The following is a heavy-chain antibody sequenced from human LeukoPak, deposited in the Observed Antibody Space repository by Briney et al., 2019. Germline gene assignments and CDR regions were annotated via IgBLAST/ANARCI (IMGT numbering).Heavy chain of an antibody. Sequence: SETLSLTCTVSGGSISGYYWSWIRQPPGKGLEWIGEINHSGSTNYNPSLKSRVTISVDTSKNQFSLKLSSVTAADTAVYYCARHPRGYCSGGSCYGGNWFDPWGQGTLVTVSS. J-gene: IGHJ5*02. CDR1: GGSISGYY. V-gene: IGHV4-34*01. CDR2: INHSGST. D-gene: IGHD2-15*01. CDR3: ARHPRGYCSGGSCYGGNWFDP.